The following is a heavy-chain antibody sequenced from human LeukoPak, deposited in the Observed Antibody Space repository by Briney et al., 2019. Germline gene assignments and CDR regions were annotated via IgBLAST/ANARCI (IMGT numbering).Heavy chain of an antibody. CDR1: GFTFTSYA. CDR3: AKVEQYQLPNYYGMDV. J-gene: IGHJ6*02. CDR2: ISGSGGGT. D-gene: IGHD2-2*01. Sequence: GGSLRLPCEASGFTFTSYAMSWVGQAPGKGLEGFSPISGSGGGTYYADSVKGRFTISRDNSKNTLYLQMNSLRADDTAVYYCAKVEQYQLPNYYGMDVWGQGTTVTVSS. V-gene: IGHV3-23*01.